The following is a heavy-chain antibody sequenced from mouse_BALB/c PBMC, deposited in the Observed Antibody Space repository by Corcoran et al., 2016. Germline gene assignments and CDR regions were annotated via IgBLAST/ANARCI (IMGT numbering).Heavy chain of an antibody. Sequence: VQLQQSGAELVRPGALVKLSCKASGFNIKDYYMHWVKQRPEQGLEWIGWIDPENGNTIYDPKFQGKASITADTSSNTAYLQLSSLTAEDTAVHYCAGSGDVYAMDSWGEGTSDTVSS. D-gene: IGHD3-1*01. CDR1: GFNIKDYY. CDR2: IDPENGNT. CDR3: AGSGDVYAMDS. V-gene: IGHV14-1*02. J-gene: IGHJ4*01.